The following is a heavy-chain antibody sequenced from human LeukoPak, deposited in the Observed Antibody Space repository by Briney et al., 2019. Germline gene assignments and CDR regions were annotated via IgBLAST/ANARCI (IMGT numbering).Heavy chain of an antibody. D-gene: IGHD3-22*01. CDR3: ARPLYDTSGYYAY. V-gene: IGHV3-74*01. CDR2: IKGDGSST. Sequence: PGGSLRLSCAASGFTFSSFWMYWVRQAPGKGLVWVSRIKGDGSSTSYAESVKGRFTITRDNAESTLYLRMNSLRAEDTAVYYCARPLYDTSGYYAYWGQGTLVTVSS. J-gene: IGHJ4*02. CDR1: GFTFSSFW.